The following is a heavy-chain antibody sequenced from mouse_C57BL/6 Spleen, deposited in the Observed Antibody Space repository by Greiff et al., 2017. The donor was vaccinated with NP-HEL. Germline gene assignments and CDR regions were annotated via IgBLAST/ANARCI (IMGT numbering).Heavy chain of an antibody. D-gene: IGHD1-1*01. V-gene: IGHV1-50*01. CDR3: ARRGGYGSSLAY. J-gene: IGHJ3*01. CDR1: GYTFTSYW. CDR2: IDPSDSYT. Sequence: VQLQQPGAELVKPGASVKLSCKASGYTFTSYWMQWVKQRPGQGLEWIGEIDPSDSYTNYNQKFKGKATLTVDTSSSTAYMQLSSLTSEDSAVYYCARRGGYGSSLAYWGQGTLVTVSA.